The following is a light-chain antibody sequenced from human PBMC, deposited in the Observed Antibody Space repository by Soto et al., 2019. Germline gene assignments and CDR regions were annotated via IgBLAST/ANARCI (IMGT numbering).Light chain of an antibody. V-gene: IGLV3-21*04. Sequence: SYELTQPPSVSVAPGKTARITCGGNNIGSKSVHWYQQKPGQAPVLVIYYDSDRPSGIPERFSGSNSGNTATLTISRVEAGDEADYYCQVWDSSSHPHVVFGGGTKLTVL. CDR1: NIGSKS. CDR3: QVWDSSSHPHVV. J-gene: IGLJ2*01. CDR2: YDS.